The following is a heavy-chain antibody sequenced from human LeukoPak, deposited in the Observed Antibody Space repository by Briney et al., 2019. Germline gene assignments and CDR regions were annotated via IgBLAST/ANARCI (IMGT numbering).Heavy chain of an antibody. V-gene: IGHV1-69*04. CDR2: IIPILGIA. J-gene: IGHJ4*02. CDR1: GGTFSSYA. D-gene: IGHD3-16*01. CDR3: ARDIQKYYDYVWGSYPSLLGY. Sequence: SVKVSCKASGGTFSSYAISWVRQAPGQGLEWMGRIIPILGIANYAQKFQGRVTITADKSTSTAYMELSSLRSEDTAVYYCARDIQKYYDYVWGSYPSLLGYWGQGTLVTVSS.